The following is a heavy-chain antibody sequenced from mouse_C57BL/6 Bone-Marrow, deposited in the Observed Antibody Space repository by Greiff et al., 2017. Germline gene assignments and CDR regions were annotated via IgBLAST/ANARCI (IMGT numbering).Heavy chain of an antibody. J-gene: IGHJ2*01. Sequence: VQLQQPGAELVKPGASVKLSCKASGYTFTSYWMHWVKQRPGQGLEWIGMIHPNSGSTNYNEKFKSKATLTVDKSSSTAYMQLSSLTSEDSAVYYCAKGDYYGSSCFFDYWGQGTTLTVSS. D-gene: IGHD1-1*01. CDR1: GYTFTSYW. V-gene: IGHV1-64*01. CDR3: AKGDYYGSSCFFDY. CDR2: IHPNSGST.